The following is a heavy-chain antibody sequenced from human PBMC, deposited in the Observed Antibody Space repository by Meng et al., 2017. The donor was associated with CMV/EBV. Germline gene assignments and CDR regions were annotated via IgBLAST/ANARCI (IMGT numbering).Heavy chain of an antibody. CDR3: ARGAYDFWSGKDDY. Sequence: GSLRLSCAVYGGSFSGYYWSWIRQPPGKGLEWIGEINHSGSTNYNPSLKSRVTISVDTSENQFSLKLSSVTAADTAVYYCARGAYDFWSGKDDYWGQGTLVTVSS. V-gene: IGHV4-34*01. CDR1: GGSFSGYY. J-gene: IGHJ4*02. D-gene: IGHD3-3*01. CDR2: INHSGST.